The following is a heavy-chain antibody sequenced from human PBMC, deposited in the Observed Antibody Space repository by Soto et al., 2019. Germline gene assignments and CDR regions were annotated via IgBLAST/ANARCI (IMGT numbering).Heavy chain of an antibody. V-gene: IGHV4-59*08. J-gene: IGHJ4*02. CDR2: IHYSGST. D-gene: IGHD5-12*01. CDR1: GGSISTYY. Sequence: PSETLSLTCTVSGGSISTYYWSWIRQPPGKGLEWIGYIHYSGSTNYNPSLKSRVTISVDTSKNQFSLKLSSVTAADTAVYYCARHVGSGYTFSGFDYWGQGPLVTVSS. CDR3: ARHVGSGYTFSGFDY.